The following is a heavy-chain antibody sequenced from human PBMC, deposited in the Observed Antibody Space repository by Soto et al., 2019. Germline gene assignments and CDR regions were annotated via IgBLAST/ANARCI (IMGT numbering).Heavy chain of an antibody. CDR3: TRDQVPEYSSSITYYYYYGMDV. CDR2: IRSKAYGGTT. Sequence: KPGGSLRLSCTASGFTFGDYAMSWFRQAPGKGLEWVGFIRSKAYGGTTEYAASVKGRFTISRDDSKSIAYLQMNSLKTEDTAVYYCTRDQVPEYSSSITYYYYYGMDVWGQGTTVTVSS. D-gene: IGHD6-6*01. CDR1: GFTFGDYA. J-gene: IGHJ6*02. V-gene: IGHV3-49*05.